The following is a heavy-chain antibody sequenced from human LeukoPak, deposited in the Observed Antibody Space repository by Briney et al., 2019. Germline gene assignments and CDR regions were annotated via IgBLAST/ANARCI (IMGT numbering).Heavy chain of an antibody. Sequence: GASVKVSFKASGYTFTNYYMHWVRQAPGQGLEWMGIIDPSGGSTSYAQTFQGRVTMTRDTSTSTFYMELSSLRSEDTAVYYCARGRGIAAPGPRSLFDYWGQGTLVTVSS. CDR1: GYTFTNYY. CDR2: IDPSGGST. CDR3: ARGRGIAAPGPRSLFDY. D-gene: IGHD6-13*01. V-gene: IGHV1-46*01. J-gene: IGHJ4*02.